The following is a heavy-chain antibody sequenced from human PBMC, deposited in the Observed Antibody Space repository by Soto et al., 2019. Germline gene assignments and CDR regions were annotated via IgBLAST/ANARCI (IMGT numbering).Heavy chain of an antibody. CDR1: GFNFRNYG. CDR3: AKVRARIAGGAWFFDL. D-gene: IGHD6-13*01. V-gene: IGHV3-30*18. Sequence: QVQLVESGGGVVQPGRSLRLSCAASGFNFRNYGMHWVRQAPGKGLEWVAIISYDGSNKFYADSVEGRFTISRDNSKTTLFLQLTSLRAEDTAVYYCAKVRARIAGGAWFFDLWGRGTLVTVSS. CDR2: ISYDGSNK. J-gene: IGHJ2*01.